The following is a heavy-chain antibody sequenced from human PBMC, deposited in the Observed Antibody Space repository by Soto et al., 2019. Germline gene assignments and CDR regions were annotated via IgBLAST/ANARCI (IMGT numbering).Heavy chain of an antibody. D-gene: IGHD3-9*01. Sequence: QVQLQESGTGLVNPSGTLSLTCAVSGGSITSNWWSWVRQPPGKGLEWIGEIHQSGSFNYNPSRRSRVTISIDKSKNQLSLKRTSVTAGDTAVDYGVRNDWYRFDPSGQGTLVTGS. CDR2: IHQSGSF. V-gene: IGHV4-4*02. CDR1: GGSITSNW. J-gene: IGHJ5*02. CDR3: VRNDWYRFDP.